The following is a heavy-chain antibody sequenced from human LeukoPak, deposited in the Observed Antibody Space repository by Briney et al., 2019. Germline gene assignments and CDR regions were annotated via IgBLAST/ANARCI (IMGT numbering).Heavy chain of an antibody. D-gene: IGHD3-10*01. CDR2: ISGSGGST. V-gene: IGHV3-23*01. CDR3: ARVIGVVRAGYYFDY. Sequence: GRSLRLSCAASGFTFSSYGMSWVRQAPGKGLEWVSAISGSGGSTYYADSVKGRFTISRDNSKNTVYLQMNSLRAEDTAVYYCARVIGVVRAGYYFDYWGQGTLVAVSS. J-gene: IGHJ4*02. CDR1: GFTFSSYG.